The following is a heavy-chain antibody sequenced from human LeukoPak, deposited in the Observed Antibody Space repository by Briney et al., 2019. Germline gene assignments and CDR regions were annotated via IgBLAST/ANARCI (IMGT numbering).Heavy chain of an antibody. CDR3: SRDLSYGSLDS. V-gene: IGHV3-30*12. J-gene: IGHJ4*02. CDR2: IQFDGTKT. CDR1: EFTFSSYG. D-gene: IGHD5-18*01. Sequence: GGSLRLSCATSEFTFSSYGMHWVRQAPGKGLEWVAAIQFDGTKTYYADSVKGRSTISRDDSKNTVYLQMNSLRAEDTAVYYCSRDLSYGSLDSWGQGTLLTVSS.